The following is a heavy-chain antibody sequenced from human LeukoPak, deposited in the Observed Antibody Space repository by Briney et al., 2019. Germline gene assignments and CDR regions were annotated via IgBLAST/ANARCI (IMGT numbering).Heavy chain of an antibody. Sequence: SVKVSCKASGGTFSSYAISWVRQAPGQGLEWMGGIIPIFGTANYAQKFQGRVTITADESPSTAYMELSRLSSEDTAVYYCARCGGYDSFDYWGQGTLVTVSS. CDR2: IIPIFGTA. CDR3: ARCGGYDSFDY. V-gene: IGHV1-69*13. D-gene: IGHD5-12*01. CDR1: GGTFSSYA. J-gene: IGHJ4*02.